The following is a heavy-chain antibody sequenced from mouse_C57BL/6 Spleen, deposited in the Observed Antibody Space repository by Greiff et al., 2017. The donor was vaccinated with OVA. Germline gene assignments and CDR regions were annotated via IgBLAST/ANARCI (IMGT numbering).Heavy chain of an antibody. J-gene: IGHJ4*01. CDR3: ARSGDGYLCAMDD. Sequence: QVQLQQPGAELVMPGASVKLSCKASGYTFTSYWMHWVKQRPGQGLEWIGEIDPSDSYTNYNQKFKGKSTLTVDKSSSTAYMQLSSLTSEDSAVYYCARSGDGYLCAMDDWGQGTSVTVSS. V-gene: IGHV1-69*01. D-gene: IGHD2-3*01. CDR1: GYTFTSYW. CDR2: IDPSDSYT.